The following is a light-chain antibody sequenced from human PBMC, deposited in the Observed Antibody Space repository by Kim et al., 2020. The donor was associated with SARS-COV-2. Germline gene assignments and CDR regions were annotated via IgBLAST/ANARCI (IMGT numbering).Light chain of an antibody. CDR1: SSDVGGYNY. Sequence: QSALTQPASVSGSPGQSITISCTGTSSDVGGYNYVSWYQQHPGKAPKLMIHGVTERPSGVSNRFSGSKSGNTASLTISGLQAEDEANYYCSSYTRSITLVFGGGTKLTVL. V-gene: IGLV2-14*01. CDR2: GVT. CDR3: SSYTRSITLV. J-gene: IGLJ3*02.